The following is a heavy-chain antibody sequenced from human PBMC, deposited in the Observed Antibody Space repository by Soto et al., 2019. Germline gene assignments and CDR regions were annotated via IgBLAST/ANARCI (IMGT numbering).Heavy chain of an antibody. Sequence: KESGPTLVRPTQTLTLTCAFSGFSLSTYGVGVGWIRQPPGKALEWLALIYWNDDKRYSPSLKSRLTITKDTSKDQVVLTMTNMDPVDTATYYCAHSNSSAPNDCWGQGTLVTVSS. D-gene: IGHD3-22*01. V-gene: IGHV2-5*01. CDR1: GFSLSTYGVG. J-gene: IGHJ4*02. CDR3: AHSNSSAPNDC. CDR2: IYWNDDK.